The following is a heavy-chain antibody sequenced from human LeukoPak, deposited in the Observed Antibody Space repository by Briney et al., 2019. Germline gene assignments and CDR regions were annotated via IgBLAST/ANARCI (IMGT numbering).Heavy chain of an antibody. Sequence: GASVKVSCKASGYTFTGYGISWVRQAPGQGLEWMGWISAYNGNTNYAQKLQGRVTMTTDTSTSTAYMELRSLRSDDTAVYYCARGHAAYCGGDCPGGYWGQGTLVTVSS. CDR2: ISAYNGNT. CDR1: GYTFTGYG. V-gene: IGHV1-18*01. J-gene: IGHJ4*02. CDR3: ARGHAAYCGGDCPGGY. D-gene: IGHD2-21*02.